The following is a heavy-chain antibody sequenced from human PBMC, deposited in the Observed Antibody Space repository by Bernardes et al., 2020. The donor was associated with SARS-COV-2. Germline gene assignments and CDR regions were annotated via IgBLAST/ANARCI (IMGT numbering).Heavy chain of an antibody. D-gene: IGHD5-18*01. Sequence: GGSLRLSCKASGFTVSDYGMHWVRQAPGKGLEWVAVLWYGGSNKYYADSVKGRFTISRDNSKNTLYLQMNSLRAEDTAVYYCASDTAMVGYYYYYGMDVWGQGTTVTVSS. J-gene: IGHJ6*02. CDR1: GFTVSDYG. CDR3: ASDTAMVGYYYYYGMDV. V-gene: IGHV3-33*01. CDR2: LWYGGSNK.